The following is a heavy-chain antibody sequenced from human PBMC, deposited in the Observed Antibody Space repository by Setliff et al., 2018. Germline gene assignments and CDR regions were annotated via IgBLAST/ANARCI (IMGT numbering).Heavy chain of an antibody. J-gene: IGHJ5*02. CDR2: IYHSGST. V-gene: IGHV4-38-2*01. CDR3: ARVLPGRFDP. CDR1: GYSISSGYY. Sequence: PSETLSLTCAVSGYSISSGYYWGWIRQPPGKGLEWIGSIYHSGSTYYNPSLKSRVTISVDTSKNQFSLKLSSVTAADTAVYYCARVLPGRFDPWGQGTLVTV.